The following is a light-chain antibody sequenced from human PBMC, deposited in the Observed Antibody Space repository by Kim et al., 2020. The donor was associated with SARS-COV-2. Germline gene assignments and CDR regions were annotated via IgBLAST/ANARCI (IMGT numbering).Light chain of an antibody. J-gene: IGLJ3*02. CDR1: SGYSNSK. CDR2: VGTGGIVG. V-gene: IGLV9-49*01. Sequence: CPLSSGYSNSKVDWYQQRPGKGPRFVMRVGTGGIVGSKGDGIPDRFSVLGSGLNRYLTIKNIQEEDESDYHCGADHGSGSNFVWVFGGGTQLTVL. CDR3: GADHGSGSNFVWV.